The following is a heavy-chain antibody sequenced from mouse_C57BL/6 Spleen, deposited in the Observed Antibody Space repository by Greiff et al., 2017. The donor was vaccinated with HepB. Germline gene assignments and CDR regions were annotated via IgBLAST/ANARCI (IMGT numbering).Heavy chain of an antibody. D-gene: IGHD2-3*01. CDR3: AREKADGYYAMDY. CDR2: IYPGSGST. V-gene: IGHV1-55*01. J-gene: IGHJ4*01. Sequence: VQLQQPGAELVKPGASVKMSCKASGYTFTSYWITWVKQRPGQGLEWIGDIYPGSGSTNYNEKFKSKATLTVDTSSSTAYMQLSSLTSEDSAVYYCAREKADGYYAMDYWGQGTSVTVSS. CDR1: GYTFTSYW.